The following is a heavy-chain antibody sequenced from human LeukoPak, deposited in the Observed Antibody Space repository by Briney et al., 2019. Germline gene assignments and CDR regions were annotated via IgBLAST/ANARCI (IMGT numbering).Heavy chain of an antibody. CDR1: GFTFSSYA. CDR3: ARDRHYSPDY. J-gene: IGHJ4*02. D-gene: IGHD4-11*01. V-gene: IGHV3-30-3*01. CDR2: ISYDGSNK. Sequence: GRSLRLSCAASGFTFSSYAMHRVRQAPGKGLEWVAVISYDGSNKYYADSVKGRFTISRDNSKNTLYLQMNSLRAEDTAVYYCARDRHYSPDYWGQGTLVTVSS.